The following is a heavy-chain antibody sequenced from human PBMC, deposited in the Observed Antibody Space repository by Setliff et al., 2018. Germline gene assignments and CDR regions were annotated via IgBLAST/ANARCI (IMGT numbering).Heavy chain of an antibody. CDR3: ARVADGSGSFYLGFDY. J-gene: IGHJ4*02. CDR2: IFHSGST. CDR1: GDSISSGSYY. Sequence: SETLSLTCTVSGDSISSGSYYWNWIRQHPEKGLEWLGYIFHSGSTHYNSSLKSRITISIDTSKNHFSLEPNSVTAADSAVYYCARVADGSGSFYLGFDYWGQGILVTVSS. D-gene: IGHD3-10*01. V-gene: IGHV4-31*03.